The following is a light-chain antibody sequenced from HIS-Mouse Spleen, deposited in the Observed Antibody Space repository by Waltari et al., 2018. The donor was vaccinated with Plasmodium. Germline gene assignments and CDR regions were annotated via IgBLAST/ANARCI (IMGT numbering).Light chain of an antibody. V-gene: IGLV3-10*01. Sequence: SYELTQPPSVSVSPGQTARITCSGDALPKKYAYWYQQKSGQAPVLVIYEDSKRPSGSAERYSGSSSGTMDTLTISGAQVEDEADYYCYSTDSSGNHRVFGGGTKLTVL. J-gene: IGLJ3*02. CDR1: ALPKKY. CDR2: EDS. CDR3: YSTDSSGNHRV.